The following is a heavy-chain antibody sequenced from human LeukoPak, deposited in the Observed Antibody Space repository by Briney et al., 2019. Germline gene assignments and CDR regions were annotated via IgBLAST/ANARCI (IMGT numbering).Heavy chain of an antibody. D-gene: IGHD3-16*02. CDR2: IKQDGSEK. Sequence: GGSLRLSCAASGFTFSSYWMSWVRQAPGKGLEWVANIKQDGSEKYYVDSVKGRFTISRDNAKNTLYLQMNSLRAEDTAVYYCAKDQGIMITFGGVIALEYWGQGTLVTVSS. CDR3: AKDQGIMITFGGVIALEY. J-gene: IGHJ4*02. CDR1: GFTFSSYW. V-gene: IGHV3-7*01.